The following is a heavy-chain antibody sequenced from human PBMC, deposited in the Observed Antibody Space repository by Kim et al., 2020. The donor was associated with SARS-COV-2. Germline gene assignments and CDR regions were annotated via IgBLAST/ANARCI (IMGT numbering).Heavy chain of an antibody. J-gene: IGHJ3*02. Sequence: SETLSLTCTVSGGSISSYYWSWIRQPPGKGLEWIGYIYYSGSTNYNPSLKSRVTISVDTSKNQFSLKLSSVTAADTAVYYCARHRITNFIVVPSGAFDIWGQGTMVTVSS. CDR3: ARHRITNFIVVPSGAFDI. D-gene: IGHD3-3*01. V-gene: IGHV4-59*08. CDR2: IYYSGST. CDR1: GGSISSYY.